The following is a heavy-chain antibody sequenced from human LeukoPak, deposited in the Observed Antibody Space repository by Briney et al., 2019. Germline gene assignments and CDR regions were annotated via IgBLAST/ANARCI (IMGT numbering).Heavy chain of an antibody. D-gene: IGHD3-22*01. J-gene: IGHJ5*02. V-gene: IGHV4-31*03. CDR1: GGSISSGGYY. CDR3: ARVHYDSSGYYYVYWFDP. CDR2: IYYSGST. Sequence: PSQTLSLTCTVSGGSISSGGYYWSWIRQHPGKGLEWIGYIYYSGSTYYNPSPKSRVTISVDTSKNQFSLKLSSVTAADTAVYYCARVHYDSSGYYYVYWFDPWGQGTLVTVSS.